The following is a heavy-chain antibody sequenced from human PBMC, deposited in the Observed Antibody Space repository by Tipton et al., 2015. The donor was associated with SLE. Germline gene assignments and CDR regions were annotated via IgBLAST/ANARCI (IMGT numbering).Heavy chain of an antibody. J-gene: IGHJ4*02. CDR2: IRYDGSHQ. Sequence: SLRLSCAASGFSFSDYGIHWVRQTPGKVLEWVTFIRYDGSHQYYAESVKGRFTISRDNSKNKLSLQMKSLRPEDTATYYCAKDAAVNYDMGYFDFWGQGTLVTVSS. V-gene: IGHV3-30*02. D-gene: IGHD3-9*01. CDR1: GFSFSDYG. CDR3: AKDAAVNYDMGYFDF.